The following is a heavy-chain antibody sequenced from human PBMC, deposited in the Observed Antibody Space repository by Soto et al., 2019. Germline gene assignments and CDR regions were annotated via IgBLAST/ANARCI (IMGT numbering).Heavy chain of an antibody. CDR2: IYSGGRT. CDR3: ARDQTVWGYDWYFDL. V-gene: IGHV3-53*02. Sequence: EVQLVETGGGLIQPGGSLRLSCAASGFTVSSNYMSWVRQAPGKGLEWVSVIYSGGRTYYADSVKGRFTISRDNSKNTLYLQMNSLRAEDTAVYYCARDQTVWGYDWYFDLWGRGTLVTVSS. CDR1: GFTVSSNY. J-gene: IGHJ2*01. D-gene: IGHD3-16*01.